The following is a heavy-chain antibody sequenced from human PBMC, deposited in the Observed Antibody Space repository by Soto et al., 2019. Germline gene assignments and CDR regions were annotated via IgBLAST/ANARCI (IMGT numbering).Heavy chain of an antibody. Sequence: QVQLVQSGAEVKKPGASVKVSCKASGYTFTSYGISWVRQAPGQGLEWMGWISAYNGNTNYAQKLQGRVTMTTDTSTSTAYMELRSLRSDDTAVYYCARVHRDYYGSGSYYLYYYYMDVWGKGTTVTVSS. CDR3: ARVHRDYYGSGSYYLYYYYMDV. J-gene: IGHJ6*03. D-gene: IGHD3-10*01. V-gene: IGHV1-18*01. CDR2: ISAYNGNT. CDR1: GYTFTSYG.